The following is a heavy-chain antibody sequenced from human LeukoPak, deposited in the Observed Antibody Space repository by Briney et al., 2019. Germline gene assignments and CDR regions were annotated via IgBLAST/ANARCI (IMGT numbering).Heavy chain of an antibody. CDR2: IIPIFGTA. Sequence: GASVKVSCKASGGTFSSYAISWVRQAPGQGLEWMGGIIPIFGTANYAQKFQGRVTITADESTSTAYMELSSLRSEDTAVYYCARGGVTLVGATQGELRFDPWGQGTLVTVSS. CDR1: GGTFSSYA. D-gene: IGHD1-26*01. V-gene: IGHV1-69*01. CDR3: ARGGVTLVGATQGELRFDP. J-gene: IGHJ5*02.